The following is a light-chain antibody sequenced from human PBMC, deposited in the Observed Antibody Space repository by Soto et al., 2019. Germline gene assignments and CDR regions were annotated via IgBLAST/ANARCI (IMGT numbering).Light chain of an antibody. V-gene: IGKV3-11*01. J-gene: IGKJ4*01. CDR3: QQRAYWLT. Sequence: EVVLTQSPATLSLSPGEGATLSCRASQSVSIYLAWYQQKPGQTPRLLIYDTSNRATGIPARFSGSGSGTDFTLTISSLEPEDFAVYYCQQRAYWLTFGGGTKVQIK. CDR1: QSVSIY. CDR2: DTS.